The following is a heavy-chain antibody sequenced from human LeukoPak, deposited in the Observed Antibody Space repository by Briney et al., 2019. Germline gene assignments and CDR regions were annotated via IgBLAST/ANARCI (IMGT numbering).Heavy chain of an antibody. D-gene: IGHD2-2*02. CDR3: ARSRISRYCSSTSCYRTRYYFDY. CDR1: GGSISSSSYY. J-gene: IGHJ4*02. Sequence: SETLSLTCTVSGGSISSSSYYWGWIRQLPGKGLGWIGSIYYSGSTYYNPSLKSRVTISVDTSKNQFSLKLSSVTAADTAVYYCARSRISRYCSSTSCYRTRYYFDYWGQGTLVTVSS. CDR2: IYYSGST. V-gene: IGHV4-39*01.